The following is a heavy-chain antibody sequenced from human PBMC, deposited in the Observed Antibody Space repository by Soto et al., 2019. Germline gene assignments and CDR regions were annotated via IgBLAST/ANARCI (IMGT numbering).Heavy chain of an antibody. D-gene: IGHD3-22*01. V-gene: IGHV1-69*13. CDR1: GGTFGSHG. J-gene: IGHJ3*01. Sequence: SVKVSCKASGGTFGSHGIAWVRQAPGQGLEWMGGFIAMLGTPTYAKKVQGRATITADESLTSSYLELNSLRAEDTAVYYCARVYYESRGPTKYRAFDFWGQGTMVTVAS. CDR3: ARVYYESRGPTKYRAFDF. CDR2: FIAMLGTP.